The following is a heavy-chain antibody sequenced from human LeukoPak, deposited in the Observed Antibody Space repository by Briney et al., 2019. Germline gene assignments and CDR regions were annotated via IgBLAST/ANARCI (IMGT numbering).Heavy chain of an antibody. CDR1: GFIFNNYG. D-gene: IGHD3-22*01. CDR3: AKGSSGYFVDL. V-gene: IGHV3-23*01. CDR2: ISNDGGGT. J-gene: IGHJ5*02. Sequence: GSLRLSCAASGFIFNNYGLIWVRQAPGKGLEWVSAISNDGGGTNYADFVKGRFTISRDNSKNTLFLQMNSLRAEDTALYYCAKGSSGYFVDLWGQGSLVTVSS.